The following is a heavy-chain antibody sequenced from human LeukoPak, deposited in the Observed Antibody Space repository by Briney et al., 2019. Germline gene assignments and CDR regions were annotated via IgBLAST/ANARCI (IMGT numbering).Heavy chain of an antibody. CDR2: ICHSGST. Sequence: SETLSLTCTVSGGSISSYYWSWIRQPPGKGLEWIGYICHSGSTNYNPSLKSRVTISVDTSKNQFSLKLSSVTAADTAVYYCARHGSGLLDWGQGTLVTVSS. J-gene: IGHJ4*02. CDR3: ARHGSGLLD. D-gene: IGHD6-19*01. CDR1: GGSISSYY. V-gene: IGHV4-59*08.